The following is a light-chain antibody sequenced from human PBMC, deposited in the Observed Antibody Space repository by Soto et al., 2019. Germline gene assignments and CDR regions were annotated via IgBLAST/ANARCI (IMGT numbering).Light chain of an antibody. Sequence: DIQMTQSPSSLSASVGDRVTITCQASQDISNYLNWYQQKPGKAPKLLIYDASNLETGVPSRFSGSGSGTEFTLTTSSLQPDDFATYYCQQYNSYRWTFGQGTKVDI. J-gene: IGKJ1*01. CDR1: QDISNY. CDR2: DAS. CDR3: QQYNSYRWT. V-gene: IGKV1-33*01.